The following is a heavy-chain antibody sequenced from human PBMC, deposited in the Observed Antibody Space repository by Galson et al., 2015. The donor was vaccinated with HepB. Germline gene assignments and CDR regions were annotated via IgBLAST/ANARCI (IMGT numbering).Heavy chain of an antibody. CDR3: AKDDIVVVVAPPGSAFDI. J-gene: IGHJ3*02. V-gene: IGHV3-30*18. CDR2: ISYDGSNK. Sequence: SLRLSCAASGFTFSSYGMHWVRQAPGKGLEWVAVISYDGSNKYYADSVKGRFTISRDNSKNTLYLQMNSLRAEDTAVYYCAKDDIVVVVAPPGSAFDIWGQGTMVTVSS. CDR1: GFTFSSYG. D-gene: IGHD2-15*01.